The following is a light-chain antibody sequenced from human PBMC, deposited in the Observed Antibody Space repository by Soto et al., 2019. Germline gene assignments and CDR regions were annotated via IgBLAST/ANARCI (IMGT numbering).Light chain of an antibody. CDR1: SSDVGGYNY. V-gene: IGLV2-14*01. CDR3: SSHPSSSTLVV. CDR2: DVN. Sequence: QSALTQPASMSGSPGQSITISCTGTSSDVGGYNYVSWYQQHPGKAPKLMIYDVNNRPSGVSNRFSGSKSGNTASLTISGLQAEDEADYYCSSHPSSSTLVVFGGGTKLTVL. J-gene: IGLJ2*01.